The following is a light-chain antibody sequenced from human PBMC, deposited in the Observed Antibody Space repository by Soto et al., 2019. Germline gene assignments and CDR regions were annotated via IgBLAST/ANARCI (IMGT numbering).Light chain of an antibody. Sequence: QSALTQPRSVSGSPGQSVTISCTGTSSDVGGYNYVSWYLQHPGKAPKVMIYDVSKRPSGVPDRFSGSKSGNTASLTVSGLQAEDEAVYYCASYAGSSRYVFGTGTKLTVL. CDR1: SSDVGGYNY. V-gene: IGLV2-11*01. CDR3: ASYAGSSRYV. CDR2: DVS. J-gene: IGLJ1*01.